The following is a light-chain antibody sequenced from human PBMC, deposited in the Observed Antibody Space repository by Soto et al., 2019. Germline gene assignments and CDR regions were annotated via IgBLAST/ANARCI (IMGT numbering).Light chain of an antibody. V-gene: IGKV1-39*01. CDR2: AAS. Sequence: DIQMTQSPSSLSASVGDRVTITCRASQSISSYLNWYQQKPGKAPKLLIYAASSLQSGVPSRFRGSGSGTDFTLTISSLQPEDFATYYCQQSYSTRWTFGQGTKGEIK. CDR3: QQSYSTRWT. J-gene: IGKJ1*01. CDR1: QSISSY.